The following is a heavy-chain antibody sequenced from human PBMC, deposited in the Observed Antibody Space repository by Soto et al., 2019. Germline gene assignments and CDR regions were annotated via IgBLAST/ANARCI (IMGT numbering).Heavy chain of an antibody. D-gene: IGHD6-19*01. CDR1: GFSLSTSGVG. Sequence: SGPTLVNPTQTLTLTCTFSGFSLSTSGVGVGWIRQPPGKALEWLALIYWDDDKRYSPSLKSRLTITKDTSKNQVVLTMTNMDPVDTATYYCAHRRSSGWGGDRDFKQNYFDYWGQGTLVTVSS. V-gene: IGHV2-5*02. CDR3: AHRRSSGWGGDRDFKQNYFDY. J-gene: IGHJ4*02. CDR2: IYWDDDK.